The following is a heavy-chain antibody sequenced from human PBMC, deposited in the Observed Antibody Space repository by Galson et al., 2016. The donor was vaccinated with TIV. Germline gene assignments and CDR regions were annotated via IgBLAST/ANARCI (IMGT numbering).Heavy chain of an antibody. CDR1: GSSLNTRGVG. CDR3: AHANLQWLIQAFDV. J-gene: IGHJ4*02. Sequence: PALVKPTQTLTLTCTFSGSSLNTRGVGVGWIRQPPGKALEWLALIYWDDDKRYSPSLKNRLTITKDTSKNQVVLTMTNMDPVDTATYYCAHANLQWLIQAFDVWGQGTLVTVSS. V-gene: IGHV2-5*02. D-gene: IGHD3-16*01. CDR2: IYWDDDK.